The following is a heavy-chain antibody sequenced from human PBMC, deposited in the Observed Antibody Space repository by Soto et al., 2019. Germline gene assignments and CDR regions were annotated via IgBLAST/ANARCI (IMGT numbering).Heavy chain of an antibody. V-gene: IGHV4-4*02. CDR1: GGSISSTNW. CDR2: IYHSGTT. CDR3: AKLDGGGY. D-gene: IGHD2-15*01. J-gene: IGHJ4*02. Sequence: QVQLQESGPGLVKPSGTLSLTCAVSGGSISSTNWWSWVRQPPGKWLEWIGEIYHSGTTNYNPSLKSRVIISVDTSKNQFSLILSPVTAADTAVYYCAKLDGGGYWGQGTLVTVSS.